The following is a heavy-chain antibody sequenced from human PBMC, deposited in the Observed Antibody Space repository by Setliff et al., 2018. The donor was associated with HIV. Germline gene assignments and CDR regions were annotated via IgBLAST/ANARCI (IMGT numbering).Heavy chain of an antibody. V-gene: IGHV3-23*01. CDR3: TAGHYGPNP. J-gene: IGHJ5*01. CDR2: ISGSGGST. CDR1: GFTFSFYA. Sequence: GGSLRLSCAASGFTFSFYAMNWVRQAPGKGLEWVSVISGSGGSTYFADSVKGRFTISRDNSNNTLYLQMNSLRAEDTAVYYCTAGHYGPNPWGQGTPVTVSS. D-gene: IGHD3-10*01.